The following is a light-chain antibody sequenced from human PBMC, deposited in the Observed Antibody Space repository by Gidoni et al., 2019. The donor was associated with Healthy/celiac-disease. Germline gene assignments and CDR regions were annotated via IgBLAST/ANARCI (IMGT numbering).Light chain of an antibody. Sequence: YDLTQLLSFPVSPGKTARITCSGDTLGDKYARWYQQKLGQSPVLFIYQDSKRPSGIPERFSGSNAGDTATLTINGTQAMDEADYCCQAGNSSTACVFGGGTKLTVL. V-gene: IGLV3-1*01. CDR2: QDS. J-gene: IGLJ2*01. CDR1: TLGDKY. CDR3: QAGNSSTACV.